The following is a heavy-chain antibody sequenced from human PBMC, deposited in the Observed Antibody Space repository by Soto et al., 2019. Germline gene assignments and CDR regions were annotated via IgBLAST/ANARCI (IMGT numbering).Heavy chain of an antibody. CDR2: INPSGGST. D-gene: IGHD4-17*01. V-gene: IGHV1-46*01. J-gene: IGHJ3*02. CDR1: GYTFTSYY. Sequence: QVQLVQSGAEVKKPGASVKVSCKASGYTFTSYYMHWVRQAPGQGLEWMGIINPSGGSTSYAQKFQGRVTMTRDTSTSTVYMELSSLRSEDTAVYYCARVFSDYGDYGAFDIWGQGTMVTVSS. CDR3: ARVFSDYGDYGAFDI.